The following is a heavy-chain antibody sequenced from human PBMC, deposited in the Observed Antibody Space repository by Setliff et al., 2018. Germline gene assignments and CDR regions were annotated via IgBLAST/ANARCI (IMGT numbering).Heavy chain of an antibody. CDR3: RVWIGDLSRDF. CDR2: ITNSGGTI. Sequence: GSLRLSCAASGFTFSDYYMSWIRQAPGKGLEWVSYITNSGGTIYYADSVKGRFTISRDNSKNTIDLQVNSLRAEDTAVYYCRVWIGDLSRDFWGRGTLVTVSS. J-gene: IGHJ4*02. D-gene: IGHD3-10*01. CDR1: GFTFSDYY. V-gene: IGHV3-11*01.